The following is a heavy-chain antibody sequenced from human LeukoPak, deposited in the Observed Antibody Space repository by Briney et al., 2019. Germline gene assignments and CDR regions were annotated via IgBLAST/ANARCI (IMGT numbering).Heavy chain of an antibody. CDR1: GFTFTSYG. D-gene: IGHD3-10*01. J-gene: IGHJ4*02. CDR3: ARDRFGGSYGSSV. CDR2: IWYDGTNK. V-gene: IGHV3-33*01. Sequence: GGSLRLSCAASGFTFTSYGIHWVRQAPGKGLEWVAVIWYDGTNKYYADSVKGRFTISRDNSKNTVHLQMNSLRAEDTAVYYCARDRFGGSYGSSVWGQGTLVTVSS.